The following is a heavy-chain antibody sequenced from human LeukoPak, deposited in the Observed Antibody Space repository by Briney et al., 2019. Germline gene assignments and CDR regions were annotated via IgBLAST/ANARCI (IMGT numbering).Heavy chain of an antibody. D-gene: IGHD3-22*01. CDR3: ARVYYDSSGYFTGEYYFDY. CDR2: IYYSGST. J-gene: IGHJ4*02. Sequence: SETLSLTCTVSGYSISSGYYWSWIRPPPGKGLEWIGYIYYSGSTNYNPSLRSRVTISVDTSKNQFSLKLSSVTAADTAVYYCARVYYDSSGYFTGEYYFDYWGQGTLVTVSS. CDR1: GYSISSGYY. V-gene: IGHV4-61*01.